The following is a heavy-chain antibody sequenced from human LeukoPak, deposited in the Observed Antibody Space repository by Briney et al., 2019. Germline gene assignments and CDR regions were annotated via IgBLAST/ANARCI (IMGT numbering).Heavy chain of an antibody. D-gene: IGHD3-16*01. J-gene: IGHJ6*02. V-gene: IGHV3-7*03. Sequence: GGSLRLSCAASGFSLSAYWMTWVRQAPGKGLEWVANINRDGSQRNHVDSVKGRFTISRDNAKNSLYLQMDSLTAEDTAVYYCAREGYDYVWQTTEQDGMDVWGQGTTVTVSS. CDR2: INRDGSQR. CDR3: AREGYDYVWQTTEQDGMDV. CDR1: GFSLSAYW.